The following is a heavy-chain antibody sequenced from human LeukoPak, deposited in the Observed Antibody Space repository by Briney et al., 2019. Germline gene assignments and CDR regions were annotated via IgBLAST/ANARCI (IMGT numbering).Heavy chain of an antibody. D-gene: IGHD3-22*01. CDR1: PLSVTNYY. J-gene: IGHJ4*02. Sequence: SETLSLTCAVSPLSVTNYYWSWIRQPPGKGLEWIGYIYYTGNTNYNPSLKSQVTLSLDTSKNQFSLRLNSVTATDTAVYYCARHASYFYSSPYADWGQGTLVTVSS. V-gene: IGHV4-59*08. CDR2: IYYTGNT. CDR3: ARHASYFYSSPYAD.